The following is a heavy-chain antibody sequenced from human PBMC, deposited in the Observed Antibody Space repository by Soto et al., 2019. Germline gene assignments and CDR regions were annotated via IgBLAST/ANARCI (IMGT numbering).Heavy chain of an antibody. D-gene: IGHD3-22*01. Sequence: GGSLRLSCAASGFTFSSYSLSWVRQAPGKGLEWVSAISGSGVSTYYADSVKGRFTISSDNSKNTLYLQMNSLRAEDTAVYYCPQDRPLNSYDSSGYYSGRVDYWGQGTLVTAAS. V-gene: IGHV3-23*01. J-gene: IGHJ4*02. CDR1: GFTFSSYS. CDR3: PQDRPLNSYDSSGYYSGRVDY. CDR2: ISGSGVST.